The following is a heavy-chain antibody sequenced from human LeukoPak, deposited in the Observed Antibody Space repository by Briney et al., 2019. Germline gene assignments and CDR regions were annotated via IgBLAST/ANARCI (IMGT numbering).Heavy chain of an antibody. J-gene: IGHJ5*02. Sequence: PSETLSLTCTVSGGSISSGDYYWSWIRQPPGKGLEWIGYIYYSGSTYYNPSLKSRVTIPVDTSKNQFSLKLSSVTAADTAVYYCARVAAAENWFDPWGQGTLVTVSS. CDR1: GGSISSGDYY. V-gene: IGHV4-30-4*01. CDR3: ARVAAAENWFDP. D-gene: IGHD6-13*01. CDR2: IYYSGST.